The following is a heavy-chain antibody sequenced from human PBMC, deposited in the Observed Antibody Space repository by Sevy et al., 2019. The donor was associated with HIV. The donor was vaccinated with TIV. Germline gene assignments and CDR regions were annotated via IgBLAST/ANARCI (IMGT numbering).Heavy chain of an antibody. CDR3: AKRGGYDYDLSDYYGMDV. CDR1: GFTFSNFG. D-gene: IGHD3-22*01. J-gene: IGHJ6*02. Sequence: GGSLRLSCAASGFTFSNFGMRWVRQAPGKGLEWLAVTRYDGTIDHYAESVKGRFTISRDNVKNTLFLQMNRLNVDDTAVYFCAKRGGYDYDLSDYYGMDVWGQGTTVTVSS. CDR2: TRYDGTID. V-gene: IGHV3-30*18.